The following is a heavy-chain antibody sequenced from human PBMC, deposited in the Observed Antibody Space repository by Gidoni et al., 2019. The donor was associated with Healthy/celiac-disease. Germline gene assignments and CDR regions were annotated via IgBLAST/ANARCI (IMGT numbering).Heavy chain of an antibody. CDR1: GFTVSSNY. D-gene: IGHD3-16*01. J-gene: IGHJ3*02. CDR3: AREGGPSGGFAFDI. Sequence: EVQLVESGGGLIQPGGSLRLSCAASGFTVSSNYMSWVRQAPGKGLEWVSVIYSGGSTYYADSVKGRFTISRDNSKNTLYLQMNSLRAEDTAVYYCAREGGPSGGFAFDIWGQGTMVTVSS. CDR2: IYSGGST. V-gene: IGHV3-53*01.